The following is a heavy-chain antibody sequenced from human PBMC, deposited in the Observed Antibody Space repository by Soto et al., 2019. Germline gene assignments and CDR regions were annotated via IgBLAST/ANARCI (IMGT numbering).Heavy chain of an antibody. J-gene: IGHJ5*02. D-gene: IGHD3-3*01. CDR1: GYTFTSYG. CDR3: ARDRGFLELNWFDP. CDR2: ISAYNGNT. V-gene: IGHV1-18*01. Sequence: GXSVKVSYKASGYTFTSYGISLVRHSPGQGLEWMGWISAYNGNTNYAQKLQGRVTMTTDTSTSTAYMELRSLRYDDTAVYYCARDRGFLELNWFDPWGQGTLVTVSS.